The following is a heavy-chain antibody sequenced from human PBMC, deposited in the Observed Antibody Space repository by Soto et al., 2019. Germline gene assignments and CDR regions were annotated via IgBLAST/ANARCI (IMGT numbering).Heavy chain of an antibody. CDR2: MHDSGTT. CDR1: GASVPSGDYY. D-gene: IGHD3-3*01. Sequence: LSLTCSVSGASVPSGDYYWNWIRQTPGTGLEWLGYMHDSGTTSYSPSLKSRVTISRDTSKNQFSLKLTSVSAADTAVYFCARGGLYDLWSGLFDWGQGIRVTVSS. J-gene: IGHJ4*02. CDR3: ARGGLYDLWSGLFD. V-gene: IGHV4-30-4*01.